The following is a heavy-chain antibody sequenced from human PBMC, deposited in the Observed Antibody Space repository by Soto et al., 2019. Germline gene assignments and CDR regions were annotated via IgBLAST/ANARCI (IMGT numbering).Heavy chain of an antibody. Sequence: GGSLRLSCAASGFTFSSYAMHWVRQAPGKGLEWVAVISYDGSNKYYADSVKGRFTISRDNSKNTLYLQMNSLRAEDTAVYYCARDRLMVLEGSDYWGQGTLVTVSS. CDR3: ARDRLMVLEGSDY. D-gene: IGHD2-8*01. V-gene: IGHV3-30-3*01. CDR1: GFTFSSYA. J-gene: IGHJ4*02. CDR2: ISYDGSNK.